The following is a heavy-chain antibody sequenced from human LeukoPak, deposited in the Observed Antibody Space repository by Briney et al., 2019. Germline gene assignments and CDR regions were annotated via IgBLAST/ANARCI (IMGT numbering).Heavy chain of an antibody. V-gene: IGHV3-33*01. J-gene: IGHJ4*02. D-gene: IGHD2-8*02. CDR3: ARFDTGLDY. CDR2: IWYDGSNK. Sequence: PGRSLRLSCAASGFTFSSYGMHWVRQAPGKGLEWVAVIWYDGSNKYYADSVKGRFTISRDNSKNTLYPQMNSLRAEDTAVYYCARFDTGLDYWGQGTLVTVSS. CDR1: GFTFSSYG.